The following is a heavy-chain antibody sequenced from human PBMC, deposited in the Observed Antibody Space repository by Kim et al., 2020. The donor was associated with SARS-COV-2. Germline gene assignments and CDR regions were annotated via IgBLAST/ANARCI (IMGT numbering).Heavy chain of an antibody. V-gene: IGHV4-39*07. J-gene: IGHJ3*02. D-gene: IGHD3-10*01. CDR3: ARDRRSLLWLGELLGAFDI. CDR2: IYYSGST. CDR1: GGSISSSSYY. Sequence: SETLSLTCTVSGGSISSSSYYWGWIRQPPGKGLEWIGSIYYSGSTYYNPSLKSRVTISVDTSKNQFSLKLSSVTAADTAVYYCARDRRSLLWLGELLGAFDIWGQGTMVTVSS.